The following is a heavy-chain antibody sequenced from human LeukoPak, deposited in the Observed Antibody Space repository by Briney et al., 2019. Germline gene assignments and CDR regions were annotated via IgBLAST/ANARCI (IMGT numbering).Heavy chain of an antibody. Sequence: QPGGSLRLSCAASGFTFSSYWMHWVRQAPGKGLVWVSRINTDLSSTSYADSVKGRFTISRDNAKNTVYLQMNSLRVEDTAVYYCARVGYCSSGICYGMDVCDPATTVSVS. V-gene: IGHV3-74*01. CDR2: INTDLSST. CDR1: GFTFSSYW. J-gene: IGHJ6*02. D-gene: IGHD2-2*01. CDR3: ARVGYCSSGICYGMDV.